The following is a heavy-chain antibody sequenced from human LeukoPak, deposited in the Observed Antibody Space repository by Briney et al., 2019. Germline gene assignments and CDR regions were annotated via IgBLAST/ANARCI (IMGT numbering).Heavy chain of an antibody. J-gene: IGHJ4*02. CDR1: GFTFSSYE. Sequence: PGGSLRLSCAASGFTFSSYEMNWVRQAPGKGLEWVSYISSSGSTIYYADSVKGRFTISRVNAKNSLYLQMNSLRAEDTAVYYCAREVYSSNSDWGQGTLVTVSS. D-gene: IGHD6-13*01. V-gene: IGHV3-48*03. CDR2: ISSSGSTI. CDR3: AREVYSSNSD.